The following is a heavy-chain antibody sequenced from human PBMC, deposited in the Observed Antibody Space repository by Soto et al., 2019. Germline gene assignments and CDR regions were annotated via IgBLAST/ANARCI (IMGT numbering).Heavy chain of an antibody. J-gene: IGHJ4*02. CDR2: IKSKTDGGTT. V-gene: IGHV3-15*01. CDR3: TTTYCTNGVCYHFDF. CDR1: GSTFSNAW. D-gene: IGHD2-8*01. Sequence: EVQLVESGGGLVKPGGSLRLSCAASGSTFSNAWMSWVRQAPGKGLEWVGRIKSKTDGGTTDYAAPVKGRFTISRDDSKNTLYLQMNSLKTEDTAVYYCTTTYCTNGVCYHFDFWGQGTLVTVSS.